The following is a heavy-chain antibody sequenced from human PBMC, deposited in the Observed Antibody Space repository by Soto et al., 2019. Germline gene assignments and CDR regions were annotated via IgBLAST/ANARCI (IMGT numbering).Heavy chain of an antibody. J-gene: IGHJ4*02. V-gene: IGHV2-5*02. Sequence: QITLKESGPTLVKPTQTLTLTCTFSGFSLSTSGVGVGWIRQPPGKALEWLAVIYWDDDKRYSPSLKSRLTITQDTPKNQVVLTTTNIDPVDTATYYCAHRRPSAAFDYWGQGTLVTVSS. CDR2: IYWDDDK. CDR3: AHRRPSAAFDY. D-gene: IGHD2-15*01. CDR1: GFSLSTSGVG.